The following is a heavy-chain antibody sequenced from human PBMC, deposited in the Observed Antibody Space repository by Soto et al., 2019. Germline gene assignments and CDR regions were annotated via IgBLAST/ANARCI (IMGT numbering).Heavy chain of an antibody. V-gene: IGHV3-15*01. CDR3: TTDPPPGFSRRKPIDY. D-gene: IGHD3-10*01. CDR2: IKSKTDGGTT. Sequence: GGSLRLSCAASGFTFSNAWMSWVRQAPGKGLEWVGRIKSKTDGGTTDYAAPVKGRFTISRDDSKNTLYLQMNSLKTEDTAVYYCTTDPPPGFSRRKPIDYWGQGTLVTVSS. CDR1: GFTFSNAW. J-gene: IGHJ4*02.